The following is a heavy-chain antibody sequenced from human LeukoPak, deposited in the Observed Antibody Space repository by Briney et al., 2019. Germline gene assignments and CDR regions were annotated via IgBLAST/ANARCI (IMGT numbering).Heavy chain of an antibody. CDR1: GFTFSDYY. Sequence: PGGSLRLSCAASGFTFSDYYMSWIRQAPGKGLEWVSYISSSGSTIYYADSVKGRFTISRDNAKNSLYLQMNSLRAEDTAVYYCAREPGLSDSYYYDSSGYYPLDYWGQGTLVTVSS. CDR2: ISSSGSTI. D-gene: IGHD3-22*01. J-gene: IGHJ4*02. CDR3: AREPGLSDSYYYDSSGYYPLDY. V-gene: IGHV3-11*01.